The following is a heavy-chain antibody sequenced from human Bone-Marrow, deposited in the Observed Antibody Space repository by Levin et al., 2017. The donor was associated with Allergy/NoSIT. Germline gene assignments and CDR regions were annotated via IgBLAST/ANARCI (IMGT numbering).Heavy chain of an antibody. Sequence: TSETLSLTCAFHGESSSGDFWSWIRQPPGKGLEWIGEINPSGHTNNNPSLKSRVTMSVDTSKNHFSLNLSSVTASDTAIYYCARRHSSIGHYYYLDYWGQGTLVTVSS. J-gene: IGHJ4*02. CDR2: INPSGHT. D-gene: IGHD3-10*01. CDR1: GESSSGDF. V-gene: IGHV4-34*01. CDR3: ARRHSSIGHYYYLDY.